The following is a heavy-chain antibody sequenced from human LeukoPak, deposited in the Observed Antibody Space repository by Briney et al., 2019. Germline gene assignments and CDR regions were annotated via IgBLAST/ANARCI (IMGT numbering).Heavy chain of an antibody. CDR2: IYNSGSA. CDR1: GGSISNNNHY. D-gene: IGHD3-10*01. V-gene: IGHV4-39*01. Sequence: SETLSLTCTVSGGSISNNNHYWGWVRQPPEKGLEWIGSIYNSGSAYNNPSLKSRVTVSVDTSKNQFSLKLSSVTAADTAVYYCARQGYYYGSGSYYNEAYMDVWGKGTTVTISS. J-gene: IGHJ6*03. CDR3: ARQGYYYGSGSYYNEAYMDV.